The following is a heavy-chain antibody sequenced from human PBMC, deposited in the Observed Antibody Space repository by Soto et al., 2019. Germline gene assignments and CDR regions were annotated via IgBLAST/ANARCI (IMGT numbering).Heavy chain of an antibody. CDR2: INAGNGNT. J-gene: IGHJ6*02. D-gene: IGHD3-10*01. V-gene: IGHV1-3*01. Sequence: ASVKVSCKASGYTFTSYAMHWVRQAPGQRLEWMGWINAGNGNTKYSQKFQGRVTITRDTSASAAYMELSSLRSEDTAVYYCARDLEYYGSGSYYNVPYYYYGMDVWGQGATVTVSS. CDR1: GYTFTSYA. CDR3: ARDLEYYGSGSYYNVPYYYYGMDV.